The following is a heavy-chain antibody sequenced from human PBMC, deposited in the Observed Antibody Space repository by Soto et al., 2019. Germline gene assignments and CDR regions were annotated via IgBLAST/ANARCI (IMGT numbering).Heavy chain of an antibody. CDR2: ITSYGDRR. CDR3: VKAAHFYCLFNFDH. V-gene: IGHV3-64D*06. Sequence: XGSLILSCSPAGFTFGTYALHWVRQAAGKGLELVSAITSYGDRRHYADPVKGRFTVSRDNSKNTLHLQMSARRTEYTAMYSCVKAAHFYCLFNFDHRGHGTPVTVSS. CDR1: GFTFGTYA. D-gene: IGHD3-9*01. J-gene: IGHJ4*03.